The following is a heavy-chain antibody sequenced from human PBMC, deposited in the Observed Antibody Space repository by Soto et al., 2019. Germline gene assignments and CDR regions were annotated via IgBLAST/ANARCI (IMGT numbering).Heavy chain of an antibody. D-gene: IGHD6-19*01. Sequence: HPGGSLRLSCAASGFTFSSYWMHWVRQAPGKGLVWVSRINSDGSSTSYADSVKGRFTISRDNAKNTLYLQMNSLRAEDTAVYYCASGFRGSGWLIFDYYYGMDVWGQGTTVTVSS. V-gene: IGHV3-74*01. CDR1: GFTFSSYW. CDR2: INSDGSST. CDR3: ASGFRGSGWLIFDYYYGMDV. J-gene: IGHJ6*02.